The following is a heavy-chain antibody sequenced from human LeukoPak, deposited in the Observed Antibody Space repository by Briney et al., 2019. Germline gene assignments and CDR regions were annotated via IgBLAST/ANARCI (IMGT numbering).Heavy chain of an antibody. CDR2: ISYDGSNK. CDR1: EFTFSSYA. J-gene: IGHJ6*02. V-gene: IGHV3-30*04. D-gene: IGHD2-2*01. CDR3: ARDGISPRSFGAARPIYYYYYGMDV. Sequence: QPGGSLRLSCAASEFTFSSYAMHWVLQAPGPGLEGVAVISYDGSNKYYADSVKGRFTISRDNSKNTLYLQMNSLGAEDTAVYYCARDGISPRSFGAARPIYYYYYGMDVWGQGTTVTVSS.